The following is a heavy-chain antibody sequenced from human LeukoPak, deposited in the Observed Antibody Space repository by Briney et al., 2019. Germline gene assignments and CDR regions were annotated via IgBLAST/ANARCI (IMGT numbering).Heavy chain of an antibody. CDR3: ARSYYYDSSGYYYYFDY. V-gene: IGHV3-7*01. J-gene: IGHJ4*02. CDR2: IKQDGSEK. CDR1: GFTFSSYW. D-gene: IGHD3-22*01. Sequence: GGSPRLSCAASGFTFSSYWMSWVRQAPGKGLEWVANIKQDGSEKYYVDSVKGRFTISRDNAKNSLYLQMNSLRAEDTAVYYCARSYYYDSSGYYYYFDYWGQGTLVTVSS.